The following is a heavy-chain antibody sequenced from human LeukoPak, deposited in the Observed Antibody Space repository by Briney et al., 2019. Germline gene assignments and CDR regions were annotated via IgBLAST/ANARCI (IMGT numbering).Heavy chain of an antibody. CDR1: GYIFTSYY. V-gene: IGHV5-51*01. CDR3: ARAASGTARFDF. Sequence: GECLKISCKVSGYIFTSYYIGWVRHMPGKGLQWMGVTYPGGSDTRYSPSFQGQVTISADKSISTAYLQWSSLKASDTAIYYCARAASGTARFDFWGQGTLVTVSS. CDR2: TYPGGSDT. J-gene: IGHJ4*02. D-gene: IGHD6-13*01.